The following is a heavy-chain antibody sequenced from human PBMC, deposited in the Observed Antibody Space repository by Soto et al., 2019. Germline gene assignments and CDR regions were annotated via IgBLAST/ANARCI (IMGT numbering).Heavy chain of an antibody. CDR2: ISAYNGNT. CDR1: GYTFTSYG. D-gene: IGHD3-22*01. CDR3: ARYYYDSSGYYYFDY. Sequence: ASVKVSCKASGYTFTSYGISWVRQAPGQGLEWMGWISAYNGNTNYAQKLRGRVTMTTDTSTSTAYMELRSLRSDDTAVYYCARYYYDSSGYYYFDYWGQGTLVTVSS. J-gene: IGHJ4*02. V-gene: IGHV1-18*01.